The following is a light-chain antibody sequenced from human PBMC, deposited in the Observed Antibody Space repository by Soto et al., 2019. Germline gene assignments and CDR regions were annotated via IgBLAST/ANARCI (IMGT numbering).Light chain of an antibody. CDR1: QRITNW. CDR3: QQYSSYSEA. Sequence: DIQMTQSPSTLSASVGDRVTITCRSSQRITNWLAWYQQKPGKAPKPLIYGASSLKSGVPSRFSGSGSGTEFTLTISSLQPEDFATYYCQQYSSYSEAFGQGTKVDIK. CDR2: GAS. V-gene: IGKV1-5*01. J-gene: IGKJ1*01.